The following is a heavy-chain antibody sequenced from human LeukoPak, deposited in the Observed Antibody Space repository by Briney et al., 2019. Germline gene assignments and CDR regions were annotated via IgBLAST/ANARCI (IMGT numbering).Heavy chain of an antibody. V-gene: IGHV4-39*07. CDR1: GGSISSSSYY. D-gene: IGHD3-10*01. CDR2: IYYSGST. Sequence: SETLSLTCTVSGGSISSSSYYWGWIRQPPGKGLEWIGSIYYSGSTYYNPFLKSRVTISVDTSKNQFSLKLSSVTAADTAVYYCARGVLLWFGDPPLNWFDPWGQGTLVTVSS. CDR3: ARGVLLWFGDPPLNWFDP. J-gene: IGHJ5*02.